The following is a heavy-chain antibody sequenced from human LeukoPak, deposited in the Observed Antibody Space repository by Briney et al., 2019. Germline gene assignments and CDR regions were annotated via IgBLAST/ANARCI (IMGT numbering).Heavy chain of an antibody. Sequence: GASVKVSCKASGYTFTGDLIHWVRQAPGQGLEWMGYIHPNTAGTSYAQNFQGRVFMTRDTSISTAYMDLSGLRSDDTAVYFCARASYSNNAHFYFFDNWGQGTLVTVSS. V-gene: IGHV1-2*02. D-gene: IGHD2-8*01. CDR2: IHPNTAGT. CDR3: ARASYSNNAHFYFFDN. J-gene: IGHJ4*02. CDR1: GYTFTGDL.